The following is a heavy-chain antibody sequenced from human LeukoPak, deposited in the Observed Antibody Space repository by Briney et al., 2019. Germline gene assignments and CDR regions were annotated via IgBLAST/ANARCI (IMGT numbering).Heavy chain of an antibody. CDR3: ARALDRGYYYNWFDP. J-gene: IGHJ5*02. D-gene: IGHD3-22*01. CDR1: GGTFSSYA. CDR2: IIPIFGTA. V-gene: IGHV1-69*06. Sequence: SVKVSCKASGGTFSSYAISLVRQAPGQGLEWMGGIIPIFGTANYAQKFQGRVTITADKSTSTAYMELSSLRSEDTAVYYCARALDRGYYYNWFDPWGQGTLVTVSS.